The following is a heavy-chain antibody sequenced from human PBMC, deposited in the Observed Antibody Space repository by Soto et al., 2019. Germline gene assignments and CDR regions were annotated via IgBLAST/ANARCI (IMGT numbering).Heavy chain of an antibody. CDR3: ARSQGGSSSLDIYYYYYYGMDV. J-gene: IGHJ6*02. CDR1: GGTFSSYA. Sequence: QVQLVQSGAEVKKPGSSVKVSCKAPGGTFSSYAISWVRQAPGQGLEWLGGIIPIFGTAKYAQKFKGRVTITADESTSTGYMELSSLRSEDTAVYYCARSQGGSSSLDIYYYYYYGMDVWSQGTTVTVSS. CDR2: IIPIFGTA. D-gene: IGHD2-15*01. V-gene: IGHV1-69*01.